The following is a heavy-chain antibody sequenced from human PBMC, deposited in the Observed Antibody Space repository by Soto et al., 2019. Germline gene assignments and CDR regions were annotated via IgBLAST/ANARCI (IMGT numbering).Heavy chain of an antibody. CDR1: GFTFSDYY. D-gene: IGHD4-17*01. V-gene: IGHV3-11*05. Sequence: GGSLRLSCAASGFTFSDYYMSWIRQAPGKGLEWVSYISSSSSYTNYADSVKGRFTISRDNAKNSLYLQMNSLRAEDTAVYYCARDRRYGDYVVTRYYGVDVWGQGTTVTVSS. CDR3: ARDRRYGDYVVTRYYGVDV. CDR2: ISSSSSYT. J-gene: IGHJ6*02.